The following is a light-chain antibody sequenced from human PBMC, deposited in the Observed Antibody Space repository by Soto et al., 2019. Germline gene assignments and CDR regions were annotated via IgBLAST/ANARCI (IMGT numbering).Light chain of an antibody. V-gene: IGLV2-8*01. Sequence: QLVLTQPPSASGSPGQSVTISCTGTSSDVGGYDYVSWYQLHPGKAPKLMIYEINKRPSGVPDRFSGSRSGNTASLTVSGLQAEDEADYYCNSYAGSSNVFGTGTKVTVL. CDR2: EIN. J-gene: IGLJ1*01. CDR1: SSDVGGYDY. CDR3: NSYAGSSNV.